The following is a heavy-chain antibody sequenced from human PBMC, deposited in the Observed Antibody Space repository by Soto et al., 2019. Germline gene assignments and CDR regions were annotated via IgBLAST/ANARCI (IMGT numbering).Heavy chain of an antibody. CDR2: IYFNGNT. Sequence: SETLSLTYTVSAASFSKYYWTWIRQPPGKGLEWIGYIYFNGNTKYNPSLEGRLTISIDTSKKEFSLKLTSVTAADAAVYYCASVTFGGIVLAHWGQGTLVTVS. D-gene: IGHD3-16*01. CDR3: ASVTFGGIVLAH. V-gene: IGHV4-59*01. J-gene: IGHJ4*02. CDR1: AASFSKYY.